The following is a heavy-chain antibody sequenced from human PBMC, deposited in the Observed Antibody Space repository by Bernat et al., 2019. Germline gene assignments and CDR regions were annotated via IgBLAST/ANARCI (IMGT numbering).Heavy chain of an antibody. CDR3: ARHRLLTARPIAVAADFDY. CDR2: IYYSGST. CDR1: GGSISSSSYY. D-gene: IGHD6-19*01. Sequence: QLQLQESGPGLVKPSETLSLTCTVSGGSISSSSYYWGWIRQPPGKGLEWIGSIYYSGSTYYNPSLKSRVTISVDTSKNQFSLKLSSVTAADTAVYCCARHRLLTARPIAVAADFDYWGQGTLVTVSS. V-gene: IGHV4-39*01. J-gene: IGHJ4*02.